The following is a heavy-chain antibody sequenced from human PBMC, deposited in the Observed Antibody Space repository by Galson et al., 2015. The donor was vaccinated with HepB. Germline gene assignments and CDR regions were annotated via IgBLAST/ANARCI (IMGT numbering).Heavy chain of an antibody. J-gene: IGHJ5*01. CDR2: ITGKGDST. CDR3: AKGYGLFDS. D-gene: IGHD5-18*01. Sequence: SLRLSCAASGFAFDSHAMRWVRQAPGRGLEWISGITGKGDSTFYADFVKGRFTVSKDNSNNMLYLQMNSLRAEDAGLYFCAKGYGLFDSWGQGIRVTVSS. V-gene: IGHV3-23*01. CDR1: GFAFDSHA.